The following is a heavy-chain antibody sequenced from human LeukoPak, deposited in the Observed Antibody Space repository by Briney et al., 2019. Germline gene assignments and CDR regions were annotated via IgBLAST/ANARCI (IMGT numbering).Heavy chain of an antibody. V-gene: IGHV3-30*18. CDR2: ISYDGTKK. D-gene: IGHD6-19*01. CDR3: AKQGAVAGHIDY. Sequence: GGSLRLSCAASGFTFSSYGMQWVRQAPGEGLEWVALISYDGTKKYYGDSVKGRFTISRDNSKNTLYLQMNSLRAEDTTVYYCAKQGAVAGHIDYWGQGTLVTVSS. CDR1: GFTFSSYG. J-gene: IGHJ4*02.